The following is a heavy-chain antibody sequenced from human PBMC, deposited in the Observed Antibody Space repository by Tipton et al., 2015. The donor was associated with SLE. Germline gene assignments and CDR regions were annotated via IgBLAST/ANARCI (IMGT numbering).Heavy chain of an antibody. Sequence: SLRLSCAASGFTFTTYSMHWVRQAPGKGLEYVSTITNNGDSTHYAEFVKGRFTISRDNSKNTLYLQMGSLRTEDTAVYFCTRVGYDFLSATLLGGAFDIWGQGVMVTVSS. J-gene: IGHJ3*02. CDR3: TRVGYDFLSATLLGGAFDI. V-gene: IGHV3-64*02. D-gene: IGHD3-3*01. CDR2: ITNNGDST. CDR1: GFTFTTYS.